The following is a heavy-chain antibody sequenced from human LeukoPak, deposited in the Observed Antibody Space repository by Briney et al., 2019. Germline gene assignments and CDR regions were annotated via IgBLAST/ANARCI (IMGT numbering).Heavy chain of an antibody. Sequence: RTSETLSLTCAVYGGSFSGYYWSWIRQPPGKGLEWIGEINHSGSTNYNPSLKSRVTISVDTSKNQFSLKLSSVTAADTAVYYCARYGSGSIDYWGQGTLVTVSS. J-gene: IGHJ4*02. CDR1: GGSFSGYY. CDR2: INHSGST. CDR3: ARYGSGSIDY. V-gene: IGHV4-34*01. D-gene: IGHD3-10*01.